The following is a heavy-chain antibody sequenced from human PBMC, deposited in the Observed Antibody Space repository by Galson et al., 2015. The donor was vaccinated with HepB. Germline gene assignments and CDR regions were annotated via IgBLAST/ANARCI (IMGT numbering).Heavy chain of an antibody. V-gene: IGHV3-48*01. D-gene: IGHD4-17*01. CDR1: GFTFSSYS. CDR2: ISSSSSTI. J-gene: IGHJ6*03. CDR3: ASFAYGDFYMDV. Sequence: SLRLSCAASGFTFSSYSMNWVRQAPGKGLEWVSYISSSSSTIYYADSVKGRFTISRDNAKNSLYLQMNSLRAEDTAVYYCASFAYGDFYMDVWGKGTTVTVSS.